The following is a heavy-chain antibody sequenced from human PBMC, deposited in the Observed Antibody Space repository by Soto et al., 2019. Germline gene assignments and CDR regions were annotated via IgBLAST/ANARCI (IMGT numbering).Heavy chain of an antibody. CDR1: GFTFSSYS. Sequence: EVQLVESGGGLVQPGGSLRLSCAASGFTFSSYSMNWVRQAPGKGLECVSFISSSSTSIHYADSVQGRFTISRDNAKNSLYLQISSLRAEDTAVYFCARGSGSGDWLIDYWGQGTLVTVSS. CDR2: ISSSSTSI. CDR3: ARGSGSGDWLIDY. J-gene: IGHJ4*02. D-gene: IGHD3-9*01. V-gene: IGHV3-48*01.